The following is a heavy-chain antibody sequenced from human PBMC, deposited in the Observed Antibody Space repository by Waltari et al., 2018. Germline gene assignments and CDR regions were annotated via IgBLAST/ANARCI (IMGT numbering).Heavy chain of an antibody. Sequence: QVQLVQSGAEVKKPGASVKVSCKASGYTFTSYAMHWVRQAPGQRLEWMGWNNAGNGNKKYSQKFQGRVTITADTSTDTAYMELSSLRSEDTAVYYCATLGSSSSWGQGTLVTVSS. CDR2: NNAGNGNK. J-gene: IGHJ4*02. D-gene: IGHD6-13*01. CDR1: GYTFTSYA. V-gene: IGHV1-3*01. CDR3: ATLGSSSS.